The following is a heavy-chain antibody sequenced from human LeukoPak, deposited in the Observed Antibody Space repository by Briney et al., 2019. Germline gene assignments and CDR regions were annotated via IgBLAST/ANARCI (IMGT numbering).Heavy chain of an antibody. CDR2: IIPILGIA. CDR3: ARSPEIYGDYLFDY. J-gene: IGHJ4*02. V-gene: IGHV1-69*02. Sequence: SVKVSCKASGGTFSSYTISWMRQAPGQGLEWMGRIIPILGIANYAQKFQGRVTITADKSTSTAYMELSSLRSEDTAVYNCARSPEIYGDYLFDYWGQGTLVTVSS. D-gene: IGHD4-17*01. CDR1: GGTFSSYT.